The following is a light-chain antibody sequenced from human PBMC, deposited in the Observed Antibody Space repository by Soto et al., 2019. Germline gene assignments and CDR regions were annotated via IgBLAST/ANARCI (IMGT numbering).Light chain of an antibody. CDR1: QSVSSRF. CDR3: QQYGDSVT. Sequence: EIVLTQSPGTLSLSPGERATLSCRASQSVSSRFLTWYQQKPSQAPRVLIYGASSRATGIPDRFSGSGSGTDFTLTISRLEPEDFAVYYCQQYGDSVTFGQGTRLENK. CDR2: GAS. V-gene: IGKV3-20*01. J-gene: IGKJ5*01.